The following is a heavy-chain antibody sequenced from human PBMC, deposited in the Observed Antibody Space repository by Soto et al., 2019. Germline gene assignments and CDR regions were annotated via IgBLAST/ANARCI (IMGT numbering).Heavy chain of an antibody. Sequence: QVQLVQSGAEVKKPGSSVKVSCKASGGTFSSYTISWVRQAPGQGLEWMGRIIPILGIANDAQKFQGRVTIAADKPTSTAYRELSSLRSEDTAVYYCAIPPYSSSWYQRGMDVWGQGTTVTVSS. V-gene: IGHV1-69*02. D-gene: IGHD6-13*01. CDR1: GGTFSSYT. CDR2: IIPILGIA. CDR3: AIPPYSSSWYQRGMDV. J-gene: IGHJ6*02.